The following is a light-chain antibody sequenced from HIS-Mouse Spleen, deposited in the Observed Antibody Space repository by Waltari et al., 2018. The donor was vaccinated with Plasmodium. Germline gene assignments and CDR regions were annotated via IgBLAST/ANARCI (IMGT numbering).Light chain of an antibody. V-gene: IGKV3-15*01. CDR1: QSVSSN. CDR3: QQYNNWPPMYT. J-gene: IGKJ2*01. Sequence: EIVMPQSPATLSVSPGERATPSCRASQSVSSNLAWYQQKPGQAPRLLIYGASTRATGIPARFSGSGSGTEFTLTISSLQSEDFAVYYCQQYNNWPPMYTFGQGTKLEIK. CDR2: GAS.